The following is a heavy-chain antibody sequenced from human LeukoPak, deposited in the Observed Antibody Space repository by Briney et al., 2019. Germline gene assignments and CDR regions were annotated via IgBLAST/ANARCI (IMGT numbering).Heavy chain of an antibody. CDR3: ATSGGYYDILTCDY. CDR2: FDPEDGET. J-gene: IGHJ4*02. D-gene: IGHD3-9*01. CDR1: GYTLTELS. Sequence: GASVKVSCKVSGYTLTELSMHWVRQAPGKGLEWMGGFDPEDGETIYAQKFQGRVTMTRDTSTSTAYMELSRLRSDDTAVYYCATSGGYYDILTCDYWGQGTLVTVSS. V-gene: IGHV1-24*01.